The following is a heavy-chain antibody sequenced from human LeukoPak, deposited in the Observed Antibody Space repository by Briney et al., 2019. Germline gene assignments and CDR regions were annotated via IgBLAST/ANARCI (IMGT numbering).Heavy chain of an antibody. J-gene: IGHJ4*02. CDR3: VKDLDSSGYYPDY. D-gene: IGHD3-22*01. CDR1: GFTFDDYA. V-gene: IGHV3-9*01. CDR2: ISWNSGSI. Sequence: GRSLRLSCAASGFTFDDYAIHWVRQAPGKGLEWVSGISWNSGSIGYADSVKGRFTISRDNAKNSLYLQMNSLRAEDTALYYCVKDLDSSGYYPDYWGQGTLVTVSS.